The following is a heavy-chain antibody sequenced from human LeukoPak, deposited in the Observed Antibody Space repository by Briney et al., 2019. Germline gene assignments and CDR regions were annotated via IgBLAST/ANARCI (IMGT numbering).Heavy chain of an antibody. V-gene: IGHV3-64D*06. D-gene: IGHD2-2*01. CDR2: ISSNGGSK. Sequence: GGSLRLSCSASGFTFSSYAMHWVRQAPGKGLECVSAISSNGGSKYYADSVKGRFTISRDNSKNTLYLQMSSLRAEDTAVYYCVKGDIVVVPAAFFDYWGQGTLVTVSS. CDR3: VKGDIVVVPAAFFDY. CDR1: GFTFSSYA. J-gene: IGHJ4*02.